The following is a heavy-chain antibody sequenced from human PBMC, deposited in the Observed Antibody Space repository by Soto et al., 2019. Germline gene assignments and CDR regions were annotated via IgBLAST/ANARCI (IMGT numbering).Heavy chain of an antibody. J-gene: IGHJ6*03. V-gene: IGHV4-59*01. CDR1: GASISSYH. D-gene: IGHD3-16*01. Sequence: QVQLQESGPGLVKPSETLSLTCTVSGASISSYHWSWIRQTPGKGLEWIGYIYYSGSANYNPSLKSRVTFSVDTSKNQVSLKLSSVTAADTGVYYCAAAVPAEYVFPYYYMDDWGKGTTVTVSS. CDR3: AAAVPAEYVFPYYYMDD. CDR2: IYYSGSA.